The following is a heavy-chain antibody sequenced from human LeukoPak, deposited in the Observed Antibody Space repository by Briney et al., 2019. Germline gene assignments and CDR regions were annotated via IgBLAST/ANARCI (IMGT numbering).Heavy chain of an antibody. V-gene: IGHV4-39*01. CDR1: GGSISSSSYY. D-gene: IGHD3-22*01. J-gene: IGHJ4*02. Sequence: SETLSLTCTVSGGSISSSSYYWGWIRQPPGKGLEWIGSIYYSGSTYYNPSLRSRVTISVDTSKSQFSLRLSSVTAADTAVYYCARHLIAMIVVVITTPYYFDYWGQGTLVTVSS. CDR2: IYYSGST. CDR3: ARHLIAMIVVVITTPYYFDY.